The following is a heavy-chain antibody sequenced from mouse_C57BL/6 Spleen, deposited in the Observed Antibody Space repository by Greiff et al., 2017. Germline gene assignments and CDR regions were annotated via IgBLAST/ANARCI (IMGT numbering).Heavy chain of an antibody. D-gene: IGHD1-1*02. V-gene: IGHV1-26*01. CDR1: GYTFTDYY. Sequence: VQLQQSGPELVKPGASVKISCKASGYTFTDYYMNWVKQSHGKSLEWIGDINPNNGGTSYNQKFKGKATLTVDKSSSTAYMELRSLTSEDSAVYYCARSKLSVGVVVEEYYAMDYWGQGTSVTVSS. J-gene: IGHJ4*01. CDR3: ARSKLSVGVVVEEYYAMDY. CDR2: INPNNGGT.